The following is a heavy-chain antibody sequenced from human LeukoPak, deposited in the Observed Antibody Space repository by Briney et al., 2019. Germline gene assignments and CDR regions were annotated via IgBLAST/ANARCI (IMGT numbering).Heavy chain of an antibody. D-gene: IGHD6-19*01. J-gene: IGHJ4*02. V-gene: IGHV4-31*03. CDR1: GGSISSGGYY. CDR2: IYYSGST. CDR3: ASRPRSGYSIDY. Sequence: PSQTLSLTCTVSGGSISSGGYYWSWIRQHPGKGLEWIGYIYYSGSTYYNPSLKSRVTISVDTSKNQFSLKLSSVTAADTAVYYCASRPRSGYSIDYWGQGTLVTVSS.